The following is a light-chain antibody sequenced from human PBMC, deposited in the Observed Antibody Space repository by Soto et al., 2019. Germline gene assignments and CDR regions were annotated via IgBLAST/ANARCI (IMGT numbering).Light chain of an antibody. CDR3: SSYRSSSPLVV. J-gene: IGLJ2*01. CDR2: DVS. Sequence: QSVLTQPASVSGSPGQSITTSCTGTISDIGDYNYVSWYQQHPGKAPKLMIYDVSNRPSGVSNRFSGSKSGYTASLTISGLQPEDEADYYCSSYRSSSPLVVFGGGTKLTVL. V-gene: IGLV2-14*03. CDR1: ISDIGDYNY.